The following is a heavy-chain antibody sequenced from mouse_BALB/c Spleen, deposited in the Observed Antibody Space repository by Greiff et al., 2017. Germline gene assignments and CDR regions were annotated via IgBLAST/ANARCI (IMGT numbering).Heavy chain of an antibody. J-gene: IGHJ2*01. CDR1: GFTFSSYA. D-gene: IGHD1-2*01. V-gene: IGHV5-6-5*01. Sequence: EVMLVESGGGLVKPGGSLKLSCAASGFTFSSYAMSWVRQTPEKRLEWVASISSGGSTYYPDSVKGRFTISRDNARNILYLQMSSLRSEDTAMYYFARGTTARDFDDWGQGTTLTVSA. CDR2: ISSGGST. CDR3: ARGTTARDFDD.